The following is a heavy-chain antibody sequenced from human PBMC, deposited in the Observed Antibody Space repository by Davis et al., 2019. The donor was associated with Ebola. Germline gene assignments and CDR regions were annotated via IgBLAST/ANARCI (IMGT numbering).Heavy chain of an antibody. V-gene: IGHV3-7*01. D-gene: IGHD3-3*01. J-gene: IGHJ4*02. CDR3: AREGRNGITIFGVVTTG. Sequence: GESLKISCAASGFTFSSYWMSWVRQAPGKGLEWVANIKQDGSEKYYVDSVKGRFTISRDNAKNSLYLQMNGLRAEDTAVYYCAREGRNGITIFGVVTTGGGQGTLVTVSS. CDR2: IKQDGSEK. CDR1: GFTFSSYW.